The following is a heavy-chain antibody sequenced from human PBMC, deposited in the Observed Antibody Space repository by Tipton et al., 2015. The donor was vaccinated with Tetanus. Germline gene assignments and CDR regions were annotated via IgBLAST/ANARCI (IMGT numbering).Heavy chain of an antibody. CDR3: ARDQTKDGAFLFGF. J-gene: IGHJ4*02. V-gene: IGHV3-33*01. CDR2: IWYDGSNQ. Sequence: SLRLSCAASGFTFDNYALHWVRQAPGKGLQWLAVIWYDGSNQYYEESMKGRFTISRDNAKNTIFLQMNSLRAEDTAVYYCARDQTKDGAFLFGFWGQGSRLTVSS. CDR1: GFTFDNYA. D-gene: IGHD2/OR15-2a*01.